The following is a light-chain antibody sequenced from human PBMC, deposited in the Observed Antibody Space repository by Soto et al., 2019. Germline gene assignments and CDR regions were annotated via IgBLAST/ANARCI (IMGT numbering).Light chain of an antibody. V-gene: IGKV3-15*01. Sequence: EIVMTQSPATLSVSPGERATLSCRASQSVSSNLAWYQQNPGQAPRLLIYRVSSRATGIPPRFSGSGSGTEFTLTISSLQSEDFAVYYCQQYNNWPPWTFGQGTKVEIK. J-gene: IGKJ1*01. CDR3: QQYNNWPPWT. CDR2: RVS. CDR1: QSVSSN.